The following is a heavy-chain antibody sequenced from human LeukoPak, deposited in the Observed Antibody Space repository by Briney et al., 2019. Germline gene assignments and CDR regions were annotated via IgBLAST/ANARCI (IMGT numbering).Heavy chain of an antibody. Sequence: SDTLSLACAVYGGSFSGFYWSWIRHVPGKGLEWIGEINYTGSTSYNPSLKSRVTISVDTSQNQFFLLLTSVTAADTAVYYCARVAGYLPTRWFDPWGQGTHVTVSS. CDR1: GGSFSGFY. V-gene: IGHV4-34*01. CDR3: ARVAGYLPTRWFDP. J-gene: IGHJ5*02. CDR2: INYTGST. D-gene: IGHD6-25*01.